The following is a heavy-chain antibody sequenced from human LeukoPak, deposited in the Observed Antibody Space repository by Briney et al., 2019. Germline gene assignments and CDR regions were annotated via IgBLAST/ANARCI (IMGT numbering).Heavy chain of an antibody. D-gene: IGHD2-2*02. CDR2: IISSSSYI. CDR3: ARGDYCSSTSSYSCPFDY. V-gene: IGHV3-21*01. Sequence: GGSLRPSCAASGFTFSSYSMNWVRQAPGKGLEWVSSIISSSSYIYYADSVKGRFTISRDNAKNSLYLQMNSLRAEDTAVYYCARGDYCSSTSSYSCPFDYWGQGTLVTVSS. J-gene: IGHJ4*02. CDR1: GFTFSSYS.